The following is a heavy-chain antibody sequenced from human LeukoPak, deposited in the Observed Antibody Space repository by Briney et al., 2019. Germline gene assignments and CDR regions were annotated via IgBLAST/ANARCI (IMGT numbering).Heavy chain of an antibody. J-gene: IGHJ3*02. CDR3: ARAKRNGFDI. Sequence: GNSLRLSCAASGFTFSSYSMNWVRQAPGKGLEWVSSISSSSSTIYYADSVKGRFTISRDNAKNSLYLQMNSLRAEDTAVYYCARAKRNGFDIWGQGTMVTVSS. CDR1: GFTFSSYS. V-gene: IGHV3-48*01. CDR2: ISSSSSTI.